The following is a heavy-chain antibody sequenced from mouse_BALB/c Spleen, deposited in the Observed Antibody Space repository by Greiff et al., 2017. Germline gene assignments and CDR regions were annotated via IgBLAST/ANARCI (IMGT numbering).Heavy chain of an antibody. Sequence: VQLQQPGAELVKPGASVKMSCKASGYTFTSYWMHWVKQRPGQGLEWIGVIDPSDSYTSYNQKFKGKATLTVDTSSSTAYMQLSSLTSEDSAVYYCTRYGGLRRVLYAMDYWGQGTSVTVSS. D-gene: IGHD2-4*01. CDR2: IDPSDSYT. CDR3: TRYGGLRRVLYAMDY. CDR1: GYTFTSYW. V-gene: IGHV1S127*01. J-gene: IGHJ4*01.